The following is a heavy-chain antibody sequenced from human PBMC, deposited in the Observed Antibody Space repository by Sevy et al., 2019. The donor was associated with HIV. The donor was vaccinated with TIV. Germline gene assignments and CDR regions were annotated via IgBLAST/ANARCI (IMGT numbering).Heavy chain of an antibody. Sequence: GGSLRLSCAASGFTFSDHYMEWVRQAPGKGLEWVGRTRNKADSYTTEYAASAKGRFTISRDDSKNSLYLQMNSLKTEETAVYYCATHAGIAAAGRVFDYWGRGFLVTVSS. CDR2: TRNKADSYTT. V-gene: IGHV3-72*01. CDR1: GFTFSDHY. J-gene: IGHJ4*02. CDR3: ATHAGIAAAGRVFDY. D-gene: IGHD6-13*01.